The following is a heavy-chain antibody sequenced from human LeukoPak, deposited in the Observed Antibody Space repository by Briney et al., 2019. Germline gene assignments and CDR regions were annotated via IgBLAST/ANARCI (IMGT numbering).Heavy chain of an antibody. J-gene: IGHJ4*02. Sequence: GGYLRLSCAASGFTFDDYAMHWVRQAPGKGLEWVSGISWNSGSTGYADSVKGRFTISRDNAKNSLYLQMNSLRAEDTALYHCARDSPRGGIIDYWGQGTLVTVSS. CDR2: ISWNSGST. D-gene: IGHD3-10*01. V-gene: IGHV3-20*01. CDR1: GFTFDDYA. CDR3: ARDSPRGGIIDY.